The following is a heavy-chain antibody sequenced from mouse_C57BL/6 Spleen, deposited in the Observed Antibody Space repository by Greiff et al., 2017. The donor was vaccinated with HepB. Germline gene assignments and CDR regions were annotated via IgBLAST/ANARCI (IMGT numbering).Heavy chain of an antibody. D-gene: IGHD4-1*01. Sequence: EVKLQESGAELVRPGASVKISCKASGYSFTGYYMNWVKQSPEKSLEWIGEINPSTGGTTYNQKFKAKATLTVDKSSSTAYMQLKSLTSEDSAVYYCARSNWEGGYWGQGTTLTVSS. V-gene: IGHV1-42*01. CDR2: INPSTGGT. CDR3: ARSNWEGGY. J-gene: IGHJ2*01. CDR1: GYSFTGYY.